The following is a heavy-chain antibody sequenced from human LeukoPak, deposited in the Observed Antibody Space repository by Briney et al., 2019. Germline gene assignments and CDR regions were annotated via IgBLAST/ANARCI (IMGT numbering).Heavy chain of an antibody. CDR1: GGTFSSYA. CDR3: ARGSGEYGGAAEYFQH. V-gene: IGHV1-69*05. CDR2: IIPIFGTA. J-gene: IGHJ1*01. D-gene: IGHD3-16*01. Sequence: SVKVSCKASGGTFSSYAISWVRQAPGQGLEWMGGIIPIFGTANSAQKFQGRVTITTDESTSTAYMELSSLRSEDTAVYYCARGSGEYGGAAEYFQHWGQGTLVTVSS.